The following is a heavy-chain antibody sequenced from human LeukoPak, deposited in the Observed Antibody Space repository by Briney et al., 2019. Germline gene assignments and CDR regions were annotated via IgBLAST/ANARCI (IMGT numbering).Heavy chain of an antibody. J-gene: IGHJ4*02. Sequence: WGFTFDDXXXXXVRXXRGXXXXXXXGISWNSGSIGYADSVKGRFTISRDNAKNSLYLQMNSLRAEDTALYYCAKSYGSGSYDSFDYWGQGTLVTVSS. CDR1: GFTFDDXX. CDR3: AKSYGSGSYDSFDY. D-gene: IGHD3-10*01. V-gene: IGHV3-9*01. CDR2: ISWNSGSI.